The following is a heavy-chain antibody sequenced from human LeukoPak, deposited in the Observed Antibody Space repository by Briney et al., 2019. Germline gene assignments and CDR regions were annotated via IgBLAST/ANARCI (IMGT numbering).Heavy chain of an antibody. Sequence: ASVKVSYKASGYTFTGYYMHWVRQAPGQGLEWMGWINPNSGGTNYAQKFQGRVTMTRDTSISTAYMELSRLRSDDTAVYYCARVGGSSGWTNFDYWGQGTLVTVSS. CDR3: ARVGGSSGWTNFDY. J-gene: IGHJ4*02. D-gene: IGHD6-19*01. V-gene: IGHV1-2*02. CDR1: GYTFTGYY. CDR2: INPNSGGT.